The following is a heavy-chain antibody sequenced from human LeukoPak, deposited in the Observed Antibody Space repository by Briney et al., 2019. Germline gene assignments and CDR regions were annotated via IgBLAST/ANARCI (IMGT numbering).Heavy chain of an antibody. V-gene: IGHV3-15*01. J-gene: IGHJ4*02. Sequence: GGSLRLSCAASGFTFSNAWMSWVRQAPGKGLEWVGRIKSKIDGGTTDYAAPVKGRFTISRDDSKNTLYLQMNSLKTEDTAVYYCTTGGWYIPYWGQGTLVTVSS. CDR3: TTGGWYIPY. D-gene: IGHD6-19*01. CDR1: GFTFSNAW. CDR2: IKSKIDGGTT.